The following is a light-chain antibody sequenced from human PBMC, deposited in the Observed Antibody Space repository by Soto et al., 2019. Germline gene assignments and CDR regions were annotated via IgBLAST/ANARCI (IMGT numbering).Light chain of an antibody. V-gene: IGKV1-8*01. CDR3: EQYHTFSFT. Sequence: AIRMTQSPSSLSASTGDRVTITCRASQDIRTYLAWYQQKPGEAPKLLIYGASTLQSGVPSNFSGSGSGTDFTLTISCLQSEDFATYYCEQYHTFSFTFGPGTKVEIK. CDR2: GAS. CDR1: QDIRTY. J-gene: IGKJ3*01.